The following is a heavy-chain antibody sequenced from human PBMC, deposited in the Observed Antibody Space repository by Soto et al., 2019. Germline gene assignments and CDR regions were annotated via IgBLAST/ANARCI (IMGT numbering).Heavy chain of an antibody. Sequence: SETLSLTCTVSGGSISSGDYYWSWIRQPPGKGLEWIGYIYYSGSTYYNPSLKSRVTISVDTSKNQFSLKLSSVTAADTAVYYCARHRYDFWSGSKKREFDYWGQGTLVTVSS. J-gene: IGHJ4*02. CDR2: IYYSGST. CDR3: ARHRYDFWSGSKKREFDY. CDR1: GGSISSGDYY. D-gene: IGHD3-3*01. V-gene: IGHV4-30-4*01.